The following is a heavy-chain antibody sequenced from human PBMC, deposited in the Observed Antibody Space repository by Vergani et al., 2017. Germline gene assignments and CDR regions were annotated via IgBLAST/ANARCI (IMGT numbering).Heavy chain of an antibody. CDR2: LSASDRRT. CDR3: AKVGRSEVAGTFGAFDF. CDR1: GFTFIMHA. J-gene: IGHJ3*01. D-gene: IGHD6-19*01. Sequence: EVQLLESGGDLVQPGGSLRLSCEASGFTFIMHAMSWVRQAPGKGLEWVSTLSASDRRTHYADSVKGRFTISRDNSKNTLFLHMNSLRPEDTAVYYCAKVGRSEVAGTFGAFDFWGQGRKVTVSS. V-gene: IGHV3-23*01.